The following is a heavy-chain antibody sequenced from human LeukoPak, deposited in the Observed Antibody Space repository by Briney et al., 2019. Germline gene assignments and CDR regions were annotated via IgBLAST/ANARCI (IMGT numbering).Heavy chain of an antibody. D-gene: IGHD2-15*01. CDR3: ARDHYCSGGSCYYSYYYYEMDV. CDR1: GYTFTGYY. V-gene: IGHV1-2*02. Sequence: ASVKVSCKASGYTFTGYYMHWVRQAPGQGLEWMGWINPNSGGTNYAQKFQGRVTMTRDTSTSTTYMELRSLRSDDTAVYYCARDHYCSGGSCYYSYYYYEMDVWGQGTTVAVSS. J-gene: IGHJ6*02. CDR2: INPNSGGT.